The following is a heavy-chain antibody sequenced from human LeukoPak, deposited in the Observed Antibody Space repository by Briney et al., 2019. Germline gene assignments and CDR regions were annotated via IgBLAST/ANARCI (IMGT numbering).Heavy chain of an antibody. CDR3: ARDLYSYGYYYYGMDV. D-gene: IGHD5-18*01. Sequence: PGGPLRLSCAASGFTFSSYWMSWVRQSPGKGREGVANIKQDGSEKYYVDSVKGRFTISRDNAKNSLYLQMNSLRAEDTAVYYCARDLYSYGYYYYGMDVWGQGTTVTVSS. J-gene: IGHJ6*02. V-gene: IGHV3-7*01. CDR1: GFTFSSYW. CDR2: IKQDGSEK.